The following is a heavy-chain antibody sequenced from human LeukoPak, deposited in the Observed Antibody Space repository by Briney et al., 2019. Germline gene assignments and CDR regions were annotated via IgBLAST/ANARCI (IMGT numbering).Heavy chain of an antibody. CDR1: GFTFTDYY. Sequence: ASVKVSCKASGFTFTDYYMHWVRQAPGQGLEWMGWINPNNGGTNYAQKFQGRVTMTRDTSISTAYMELSRLRSDDTAVYYCAGAQGWFGSGSSFDYWGQGTLVTVSS. D-gene: IGHD3-10*01. V-gene: IGHV1-2*02. J-gene: IGHJ4*02. CDR2: INPNNGGT. CDR3: AGAQGWFGSGSSFDY.